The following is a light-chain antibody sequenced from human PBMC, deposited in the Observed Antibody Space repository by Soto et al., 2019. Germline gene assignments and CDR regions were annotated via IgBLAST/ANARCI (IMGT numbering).Light chain of an antibody. CDR1: KLGERF. CDR2: QDT. CDR3: QAWDSSTGVV. V-gene: IGLV3-1*01. J-gene: IGLJ2*01. Sequence: SYELTQPPSVSVSPGQTASIPCSGDKLGERFACWYQQKPGQSPVMVIYQDTRRPSGIPERFSGSNSGNTATLTISGTQAMDEADYYWQAWDSSTGVVFGGGTKLTVL.